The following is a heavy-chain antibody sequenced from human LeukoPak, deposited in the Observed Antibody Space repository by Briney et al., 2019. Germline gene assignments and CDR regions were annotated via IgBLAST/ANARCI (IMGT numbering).Heavy chain of an antibody. CDR2: ISGSGGSS. CDR1: GGTFSSYA. V-gene: IGHV3-23*01. D-gene: IGHD4-17*01. CDR3: AKEIYGDSTGGRFQR. Sequence: GASVKVSCKASGGTFSSYAMSWVRQTPGKGLEWVSVISGSGGSSYYADSVKGRFTISRDNSRNTLYLQMNSLRAEDTAVYYCAKEIYGDSTGGRFQRWGQGTLVTVSS. J-gene: IGHJ1*01.